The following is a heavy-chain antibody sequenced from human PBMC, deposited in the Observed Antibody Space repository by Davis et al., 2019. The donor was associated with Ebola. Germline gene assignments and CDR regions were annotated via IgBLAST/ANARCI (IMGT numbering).Heavy chain of an antibody. CDR2: IYYSGST. CDR3: AREVGVRGVIIPNWYFDL. Sequence: PSETLSLTCTVSGGSISSYSWSWIRQPPGKGLEWIGYIYYSGSTNYNPSLKSRVTISVDTSKNQFSLKLSSVTAADTAVYYCAREVGVRGVIIPNWYFDLWGRGTLVTVSS. D-gene: IGHD3-10*01. CDR1: GGSISSYS. J-gene: IGHJ2*01. V-gene: IGHV4-59*01.